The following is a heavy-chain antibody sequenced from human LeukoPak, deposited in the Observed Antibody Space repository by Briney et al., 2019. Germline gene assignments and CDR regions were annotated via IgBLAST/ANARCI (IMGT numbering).Heavy chain of an antibody. CDR3: ARGGYGDRIDY. Sequence: ASVKVSCKASGYTFTSFGISWVRQAPGQGLEWMGIINPSGGSTSYAQKFQGRVTMTRDTSTSTVYMELSRLRSEDTAVYYCARGGYGDRIDYWGQGTLVSVSS. CDR1: GYTFTSFG. J-gene: IGHJ4*02. CDR2: INPSGGST. D-gene: IGHD4-17*01. V-gene: IGHV1-46*01.